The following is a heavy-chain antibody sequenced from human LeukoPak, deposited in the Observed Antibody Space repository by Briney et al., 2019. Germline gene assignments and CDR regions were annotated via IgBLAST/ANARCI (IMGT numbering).Heavy chain of an antibody. CDR1: GGSITSYY. J-gene: IGHJ4*02. CDR2: LYYSGYS. CDR3: ARLVYGTYDFWSGYPVGYFDY. Sequence: PAETLSLTCTVSGGSITSYYWAWLRQPPGKGLEWIGYLYYSGYSNYNPSLKSRVSMSVDTSKNQFSLKLSSVTAADTAVYYCARLVYGTYDFWSGYPVGYFDYWGQGTLVTVSS. D-gene: IGHD3-3*01. V-gene: IGHV4-59*12.